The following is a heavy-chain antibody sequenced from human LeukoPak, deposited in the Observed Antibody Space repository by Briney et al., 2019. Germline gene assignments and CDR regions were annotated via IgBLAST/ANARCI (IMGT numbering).Heavy chain of an antibody. CDR2: ISSSGCTI. CDR3: AELGITMIGGV. Sequence: GGSLRLSCAASGFTFSSYEMNWVRQAPGKGLEWVSYISSSGCTIYYADSVKGRFTISRDNAKNSLYLQMNSLRAEDTAVYYCAELGITMIGGVWGKGTTVTISS. J-gene: IGHJ6*04. CDR1: GFTFSSYE. V-gene: IGHV3-48*03. D-gene: IGHD3-10*02.